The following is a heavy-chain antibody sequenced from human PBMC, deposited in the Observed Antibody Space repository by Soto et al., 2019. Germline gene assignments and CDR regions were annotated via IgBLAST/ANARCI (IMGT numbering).Heavy chain of an antibody. CDR1: GGSISSSSYY. V-gene: IGHV4-39*01. Sequence: QLVLQESGPGLVKSSETLSLTCSVSGGSISSSSYYWNWIRQSPGKGLEWIGSVYYSGTTYYNPCLKGRVTISVDTYNQFSLRLSSVTAADTAYYFCARRPMIGPGAENAFDIWGQGTRVTVSS. CDR2: VYYSGTT. CDR3: ARRPMIGPGAENAFDI. J-gene: IGHJ3*02. D-gene: IGHD6-19*01.